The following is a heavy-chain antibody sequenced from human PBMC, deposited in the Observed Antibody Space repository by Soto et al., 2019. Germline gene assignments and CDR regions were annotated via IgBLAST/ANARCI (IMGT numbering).Heavy chain of an antibody. V-gene: IGHV1-69*02. Sequence: QVHLVQSGAEVKKPGSSVKVSCQASGDTFNKYTFAWVRQAPGQGLEWMGRIIPILGMSNYAQKFQDRVTIIADTSTSTAYMQLSGLRSEDTAMYYCARSYGSGSRPFDYWGQGTLVTVSS. J-gene: IGHJ4*02. CDR2: IIPILGMS. CDR1: GDTFNKYT. D-gene: IGHD3-10*01. CDR3: ARSYGSGSRPFDY.